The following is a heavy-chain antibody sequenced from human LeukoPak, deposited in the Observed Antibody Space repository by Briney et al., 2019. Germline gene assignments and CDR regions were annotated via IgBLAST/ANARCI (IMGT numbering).Heavy chain of an antibody. CDR1: GFTFSSYA. V-gene: IGHV3-23*01. D-gene: IGHD4-17*01. CDR3: AKDRVTTLRGGRLYYFDY. Sequence: GGSLRLSCAASGFTFSSYAMSWVRQAPGKGLEWVSAISGSTNNTYYADSVKGRFTISRDNSKNTLYLQMNSLRAEDTAVYYCAKDRVTTLRGGRLYYFDYWGQGTLVTVSS. J-gene: IGHJ4*02. CDR2: ISGSTNNT.